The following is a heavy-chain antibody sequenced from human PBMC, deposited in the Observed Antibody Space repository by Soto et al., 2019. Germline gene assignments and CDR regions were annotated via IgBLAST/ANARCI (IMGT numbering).Heavy chain of an antibody. V-gene: IGHV4-59*01. CDR2: TDDSGST. D-gene: IGHD3-3*01. Sequence: SETLSLTCTVSGDSISSSYWNWIRQAPGKGLEWIGYTDDSGSTNYNPSLKSRVNLSVDMSKNQFSLKLSSVTAADTAVYYCARGVLEWLLRDSYYYYMDVWGKGTMVTVSS. J-gene: IGHJ6*03. CDR1: GDSISSSY. CDR3: ARGVLEWLLRDSYYYYMDV.